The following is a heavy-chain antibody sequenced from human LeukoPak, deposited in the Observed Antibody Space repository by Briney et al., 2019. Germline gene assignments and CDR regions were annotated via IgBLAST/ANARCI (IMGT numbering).Heavy chain of an antibody. Sequence: GGSLRLSCAASGFTFSSYGMSWVRQAPGKGLEWVSLISGSGGSSYYADSVEGRFTISRDNSKNTLYLQMNSLRAEDTAVYHCAILLGYCSSGSCLNVWGQGTTVTVSS. CDR3: AILLGYCSSGSCLNV. V-gene: IGHV3-23*01. D-gene: IGHD2-15*01. CDR2: ISGSGGSS. J-gene: IGHJ6*02. CDR1: GFTFSSYG.